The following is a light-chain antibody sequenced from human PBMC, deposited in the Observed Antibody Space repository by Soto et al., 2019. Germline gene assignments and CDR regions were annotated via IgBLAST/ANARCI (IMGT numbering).Light chain of an antibody. Sequence: DIQMTQSPSSLSASVGDRVTVTCRASQDISIYLAWYRQKPGKVPKLLIYAASTLQSGVPSRFSGSGSGTDVTLTISSLQPEDVATYYCQKYNSAPWTFGQGTKVEIK. CDR1: QDISIY. CDR3: QKYNSAPWT. J-gene: IGKJ1*01. V-gene: IGKV1-27*01. CDR2: AAS.